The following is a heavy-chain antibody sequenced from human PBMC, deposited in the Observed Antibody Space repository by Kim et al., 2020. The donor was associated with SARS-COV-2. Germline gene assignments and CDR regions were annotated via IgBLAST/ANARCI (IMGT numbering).Heavy chain of an antibody. D-gene: IGHD3-10*01. J-gene: IGHJ4*02. Sequence: TAYTDTVKGRLTISRDKSKITVYLQMNSLRAVDTSVYYFASGSRPRREFDFWGQGTLVTVSS. V-gene: IGHV3-53*01. CDR3: ASGSRPRREFDF. CDR2: T.